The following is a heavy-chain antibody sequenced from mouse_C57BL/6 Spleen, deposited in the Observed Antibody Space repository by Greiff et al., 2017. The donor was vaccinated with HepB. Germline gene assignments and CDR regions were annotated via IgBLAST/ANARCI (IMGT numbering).Heavy chain of an antibody. CDR2: ISYSGST. V-gene: IGHV3-1*01. CDR3: AREGVYYYGSSSYWYFDV. D-gene: IGHD1-1*01. Sequence: EVQRVESGPGMVKPSQSLSLTCTVTGYSITSGYDWHWIRHFPGNKLEWMGYISYSGSTNYNPSLKSRISITHDTSKNHFFLKLNSVTTEDTATYYCAREGVYYYGSSSYWYFDVWGTGTTVTVSS. CDR1: GYSITSGYD. J-gene: IGHJ1*03.